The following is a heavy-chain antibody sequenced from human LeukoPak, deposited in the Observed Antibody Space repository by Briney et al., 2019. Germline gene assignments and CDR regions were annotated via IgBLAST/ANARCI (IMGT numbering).Heavy chain of an antibody. V-gene: IGHV4-4*07. CDR3: ARDYYDSSGYSGYFDY. CDR2: FYNSEST. J-gene: IGHJ4*02. Sequence: SETLSLTCTVSGDSISSYYWSWIRQSAGKGLEWIGRFYNSESTHYNPSLKSRVTISVDRSKNQFSLKLSSVTAADTAVYYCARDYYDSSGYSGYFDYWGQGTLVTVSS. CDR1: GDSISSYY. D-gene: IGHD3-22*01.